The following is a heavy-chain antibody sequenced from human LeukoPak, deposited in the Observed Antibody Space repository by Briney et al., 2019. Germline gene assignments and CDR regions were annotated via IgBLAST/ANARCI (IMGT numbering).Heavy chain of an antibody. CDR2: IYYSGRT. V-gene: IGHV4-59*08. CDR3: ASSFDFWSGYYDY. CDR1: GGSISSHY. J-gene: IGHJ4*02. D-gene: IGHD3-3*01. Sequence: SETLSLTCTVSGGSISSHYWSWIRQPPGKGLEWIGYIYYSGRTNYNPSLKSRVTISVDTSKNQFSLELSSVTAADTAVYYCASSFDFWSGYYDYWGQGTLVTVSS.